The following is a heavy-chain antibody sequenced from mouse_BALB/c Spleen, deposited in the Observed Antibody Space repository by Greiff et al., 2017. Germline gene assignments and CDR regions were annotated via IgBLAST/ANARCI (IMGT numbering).Heavy chain of an antibody. CDR1: GYSITSDYA. J-gene: IGHJ4*01. CDR3: ARWLHYAMDY. D-gene: IGHD2-2*01. Sequence: EVKLMESGPGLVKPSQSLSLTCTVTGYSITSDYAWNWIRQFPGNKLEWMGYISYSGSTSYNPSLKSRISITRDTSKNQFFLQLNSVTTEDTATYYCARWLHYAMDYWGQGTSVTVSS. CDR2: ISYSGST. V-gene: IGHV3-2*02.